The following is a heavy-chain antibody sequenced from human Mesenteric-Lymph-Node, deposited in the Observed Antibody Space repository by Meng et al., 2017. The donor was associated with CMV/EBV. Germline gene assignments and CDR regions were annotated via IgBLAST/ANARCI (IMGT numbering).Heavy chain of an antibody. CDR3: ARGTGTSLYNWFDP. V-gene: IGHV4-59*11. CDR2: MSHSGST. J-gene: IGHJ5*02. D-gene: IGHD3-10*01. CDR1: GGSMSSPY. Sequence: PEILSLTCTVLGGSMSSPYWNWTRQPPGKGLEWIGYMSHSGSTNYIPSLKSRVTISVDTSKNQFSLRLSSVTAADTAVYYCARGTGTSLYNWFDPWAQGTLVTVSS.